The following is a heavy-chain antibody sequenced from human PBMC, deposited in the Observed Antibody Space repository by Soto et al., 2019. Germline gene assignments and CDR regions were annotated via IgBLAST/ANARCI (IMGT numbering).Heavy chain of an antibody. Sequence: KTSETLSLTCTVSGGSISSGSHYWGWIRQPPGEGLEWIGSISYSGSTYYNPSLQSRVTISVDTSKNQFSLKLSSVTAADTAVYYFASQNRGTYYNLFDYWGQGTLVTVSS. CDR2: ISYSGST. J-gene: IGHJ4*02. D-gene: IGHD1-26*01. CDR1: GGSISSGSHY. V-gene: IGHV4-39*01. CDR3: ASQNRGTYYNLFDY.